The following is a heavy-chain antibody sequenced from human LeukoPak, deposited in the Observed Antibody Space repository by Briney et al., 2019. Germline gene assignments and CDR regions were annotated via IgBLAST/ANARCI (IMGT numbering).Heavy chain of an antibody. CDR1: GFIFSSYV. V-gene: IGHV3-23*01. CDR3: SRKYDSSGYFDY. CDR2: ITGSGDST. Sequence: GGSLRLSCAASGFIFSSYVMSWVRQAPGKGLEWVSAITGSGDSTYYADSVKGRFTISRDNSKNTLYLQMNSLRAEDTAVYYCSRKYDSSGYFDYWGRGTLVTVSS. D-gene: IGHD3-22*01. J-gene: IGHJ4*02.